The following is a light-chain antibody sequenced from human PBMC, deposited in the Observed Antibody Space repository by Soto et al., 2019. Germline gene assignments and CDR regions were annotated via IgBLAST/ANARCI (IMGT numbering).Light chain of an antibody. V-gene: IGKV1-39*01. CDR2: AAS. Sequence: DIQLTQSPSSQSASVGDTVTITCRASQSVSNHLNWYQQKPGEAPKLLLYAASTLRSGVTSRFSGTGSGTDFTLTISGLQPDDFGTYFCQQSYSIPRTCGQGTKL. CDR3: QQSYSIPRT. J-gene: IGKJ2*01. CDR1: QSVSNH.